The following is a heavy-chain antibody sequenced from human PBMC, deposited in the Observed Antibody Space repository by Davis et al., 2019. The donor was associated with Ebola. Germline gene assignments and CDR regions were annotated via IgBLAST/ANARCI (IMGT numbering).Heavy chain of an antibody. Sequence: GGSLRLSCAASGFTFSSNSMNWVRQAPGKGLEWVSFISSSSNYIYYADSVKGRFTISRDNSKSTLYLQMNSLSVEDTAVYYCAKGGSGWPSDYSYGMGVWGKGTTVTVSS. J-gene: IGHJ6*04. V-gene: IGHV3-21*04. CDR1: GFTFSSNS. CDR3: AKGGSGWPSDYSYGMGV. D-gene: IGHD6-19*01. CDR2: ISSSSNYI.